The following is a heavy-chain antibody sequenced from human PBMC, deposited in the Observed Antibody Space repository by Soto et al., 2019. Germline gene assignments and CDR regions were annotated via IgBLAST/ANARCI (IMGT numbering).Heavy chain of an antibody. CDR1: GFTFSSYS. D-gene: IGHD3-3*01. V-gene: IGHV3-21*01. J-gene: IGHJ5*02. Sequence: GGSLRLSCAASGFTFSSYSMNWVRQAPGKGLEWVSSISSSSYIYYADSVKGRFTISRDNAKNSLYLQMNSLRAEDTAVYYCALDYEFWSGYYTGGGRNWFDPWGQGTLVTVSS. CDR3: ALDYEFWSGYYTGGGRNWFDP. CDR2: ISSSSYI.